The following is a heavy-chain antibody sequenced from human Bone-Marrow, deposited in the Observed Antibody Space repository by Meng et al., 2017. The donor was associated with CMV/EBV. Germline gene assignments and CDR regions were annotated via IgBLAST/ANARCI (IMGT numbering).Heavy chain of an antibody. Sequence: RLVASGGGLYQPWGSLNISSAASGFTVSCNYMSWLRQAPAKGLGWVSVIYSGGSTYYAVSVKGRFTSSTDNSKNTLYLQLNSLRAEDTALYYCARSGTVVTPLEYWGQGTLVTVSS. D-gene: IGHD4-23*01. CDR1: GFTVSCNY. J-gene: IGHJ4*02. CDR3: ARSGTVVTPLEY. V-gene: IGHV3-53*01. CDR2: IYSGGST.